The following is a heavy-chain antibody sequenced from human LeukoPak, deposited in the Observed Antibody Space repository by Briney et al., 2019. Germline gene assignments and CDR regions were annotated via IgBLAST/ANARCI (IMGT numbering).Heavy chain of an antibody. D-gene: IGHD6-13*01. J-gene: IGHJ4*02. V-gene: IGHV3-23*01. CDR1: GFTFSSYA. CDR3: AKTGSSSWRYYFDY. Sequence: GGSLRLSCAASGFTFSSYAMSWVRQAPGKGLEWVSAISGRGGCTYYADSVKGRFTISRDNSKNTLYLQMNSLRAEDTAVYYCAKTGSSSWRYYFDYWGQGTLVTVSS. CDR2: ISGRGGCT.